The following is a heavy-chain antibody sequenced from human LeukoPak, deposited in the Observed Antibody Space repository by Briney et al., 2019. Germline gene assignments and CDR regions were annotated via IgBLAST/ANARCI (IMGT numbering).Heavy chain of an antibody. D-gene: IGHD3-22*01. V-gene: IGHV3-30-3*01. CDR3: ARGHRLVVVTPFADY. CDR1: GFTFSSYA. CDR2: ISYDGSNK. J-gene: IGHJ4*02. Sequence: GGSLRLSCAASGFTFSSYAMHWVRQAPGKGLEWVAVISYDGSNKYYADSVKGRFTISRDNSKNTLYLQMNSLRAEDTAVYYCARGHRLVVVTPFADYWGQGTLATVSS.